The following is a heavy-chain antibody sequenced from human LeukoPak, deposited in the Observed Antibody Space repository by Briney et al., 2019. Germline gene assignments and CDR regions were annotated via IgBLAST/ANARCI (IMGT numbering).Heavy chain of an antibody. Sequence: AASVKVSCKASGGTFSSYAICWVRQAPGQGLEWMGRIIPILGIANYAQKFQGRVTITADKSTSTAYMELSSLRSEDTAVYYCARDQTIFGVVIMYDYYYGMDVWGQGTTVTVSS. CDR1: GGTFSSYA. CDR3: ARDQTIFGVVIMYDYYYGMDV. J-gene: IGHJ6*02. CDR2: IIPILGIA. D-gene: IGHD3-3*01. V-gene: IGHV1-69*04.